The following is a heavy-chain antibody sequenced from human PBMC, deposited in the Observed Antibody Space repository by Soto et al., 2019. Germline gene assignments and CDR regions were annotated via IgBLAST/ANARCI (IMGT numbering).Heavy chain of an antibody. V-gene: IGHV2-5*02. D-gene: IGHD3-3*01. Sequence: ASGPTLLNPTQTLRLTCTFCGCSLSNKGVGVGWIRQPPGKALEWLALIYWDDDKRYSPSLKSRLTITKDTSKNQVVLTMTNMDPVDTAAYYCAHAPTIFGVAYADAFDIWGQGTMVTVSS. CDR1: GCSLSNKGVG. J-gene: IGHJ3*02. CDR2: IYWDDDK. CDR3: AHAPTIFGVAYADAFDI.